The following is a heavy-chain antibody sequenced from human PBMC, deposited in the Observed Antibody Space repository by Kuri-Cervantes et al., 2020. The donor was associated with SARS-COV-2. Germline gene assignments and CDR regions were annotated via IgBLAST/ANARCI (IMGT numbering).Heavy chain of an antibody. CDR3: ARATYYYDSSGYYSDY. CDR1: GGSFSGYY. Sequence: SETLSLTCAVYGGSFSGYYWSWIRQPPGKGLEWIGEINHCGSTNYNPSLKSRVTISVDTSKNQFSLKLSSVTAADTAVYYCARATYYYDSSGYYSDYWGQGTLVTVSS. CDR2: INHCGST. D-gene: IGHD3-22*01. J-gene: IGHJ4*02. V-gene: IGHV4-34*01.